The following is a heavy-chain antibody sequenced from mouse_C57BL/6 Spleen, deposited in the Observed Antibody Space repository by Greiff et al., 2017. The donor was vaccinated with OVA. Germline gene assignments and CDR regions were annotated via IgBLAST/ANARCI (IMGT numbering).Heavy chain of an antibody. Sequence: EVKLMESGAELVKPGASVKLSCTASGFNIKDYYMHWVKQRTEQGLEWIGRIDPEDGETKYAPKFQGKATITADTSSNTAYLQLSSLTSEDTAVYYCAMTAQATYAMDYWGQGTSVTVSS. D-gene: IGHD3-2*02. CDR2: IDPEDGET. CDR3: AMTAQATYAMDY. CDR1: GFNIKDYY. J-gene: IGHJ4*01. V-gene: IGHV14-2*01.